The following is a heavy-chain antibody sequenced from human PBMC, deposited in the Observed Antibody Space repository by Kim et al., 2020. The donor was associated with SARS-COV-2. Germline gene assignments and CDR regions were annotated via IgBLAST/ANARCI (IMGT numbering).Heavy chain of an antibody. CDR3: AKGDSVMVRGVINYYYYYGMDD. CDR2: ISGSGGST. CDR1: GFTFSSYA. Sequence: GGSLRLSCAASGFTFSSYAMSWVRQAPGKGLEWVSAISGSGGSTYYADSVKGRFTISRDNSKNTLYLQMNSLRAEDTAVYYCAKGDSVMVRGVINYYYYYGMDDWGQGTPVTVSS. D-gene: IGHD3-10*01. J-gene: IGHJ6*02. V-gene: IGHV3-23*01.